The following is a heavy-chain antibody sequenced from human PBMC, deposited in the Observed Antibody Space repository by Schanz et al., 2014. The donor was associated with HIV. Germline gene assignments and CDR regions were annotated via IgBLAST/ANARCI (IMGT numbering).Heavy chain of an antibody. Sequence: QVQLVESGGGVVQPGRSLRLSCAASGFTFSTYAMHRVRQAPGKGLEWMAVISFDGSNKYYADSVKGQFTISRDNSKNTLYLQMNSLRAEDTAVYYCAREKYSSTWWRAGLYFYGMDVWGQGTTVTVSS. J-gene: IGHJ6*02. D-gene: IGHD6-13*01. CDR1: GFTFSTYA. V-gene: IGHV3-30-3*01. CDR2: ISFDGSNK. CDR3: AREKYSSTWWRAGLYFYGMDV.